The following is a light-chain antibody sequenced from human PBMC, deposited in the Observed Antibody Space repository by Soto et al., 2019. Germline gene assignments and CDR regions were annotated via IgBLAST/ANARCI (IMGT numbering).Light chain of an antibody. V-gene: IGKV1-6*01. CDR3: LQDYDYPYT. J-gene: IGKJ2*01. CDR2: AAS. Sequence: AILMTQSPSSLSASVGDRVTITCRASQGIRDDLAWYQQRPGKAPKLLIYAASNLQSGVPSRFSGSGSGTDFTLIISSLQPEDFATYYCLQDYDYPYTFGQGTKLEIK. CDR1: QGIRDD.